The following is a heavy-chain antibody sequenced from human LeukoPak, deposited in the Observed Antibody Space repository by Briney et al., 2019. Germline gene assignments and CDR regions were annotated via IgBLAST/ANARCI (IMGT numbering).Heavy chain of an antibody. D-gene: IGHD6-13*01. V-gene: IGHV3-53*01. Sequence: GGSLRLSCAASGFTVSTTYMSWVRQAPGKGLDWVSLIYSGGTIYSADSVKGRFTISRDNSKNTLYLQMNSLRAEDTAFYYCARGMEQQLAFDSWGQGTLVTVSS. CDR1: GFTVSTTY. J-gene: IGHJ4*02. CDR2: IYSGGTI. CDR3: ARGMEQQLAFDS.